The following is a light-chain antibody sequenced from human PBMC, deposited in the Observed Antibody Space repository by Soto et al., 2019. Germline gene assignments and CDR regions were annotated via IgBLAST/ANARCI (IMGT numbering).Light chain of an antibody. CDR3: QQYNSLPPT. V-gene: IGKV3-15*01. J-gene: IGKJ5*01. Sequence: ELVMTQSPVTLSVSPGARATLSCRASQSVSSYLAWYQQKPGQAPRLLIYGASTRDSGVPARFSGSGSGTEFILTISSLQSEDFAAYYCQQYNSLPPTFGQGTRLEIK. CDR2: GAS. CDR1: QSVSSY.